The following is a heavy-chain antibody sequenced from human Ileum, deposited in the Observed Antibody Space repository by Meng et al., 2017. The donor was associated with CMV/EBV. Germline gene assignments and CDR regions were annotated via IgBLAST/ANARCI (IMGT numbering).Heavy chain of an antibody. V-gene: IGHV3-74*03. J-gene: IGHJ4*02. Sequence: LSWAASGLTFSGWWMHWVSQAPGKGLVWVSRIKTDGSYTTYADTVKGRFTSSRDNDKNTLYLQMNSLRVEDTAVYYCVGGGSGYMDYWGQGTLVTVSS. CDR1: GLTFSGWW. CDR3: VGGGSGYMDY. CDR2: IKTDGSYT. D-gene: IGHD5-12*01.